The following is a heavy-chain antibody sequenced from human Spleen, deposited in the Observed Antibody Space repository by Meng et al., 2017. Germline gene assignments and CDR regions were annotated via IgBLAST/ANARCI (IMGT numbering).Heavy chain of an antibody. V-gene: IGHV4-61*02. J-gene: IGHJ6*02. CDR2: IDASGST. Sequence: SETLSLTCTVSGGSISSGSDYYWSWIRQPAGKGLEWIGRIDASGSTNYNPSLKSRVTISVDTSKNQFSLKLSSVTAADTALYYCARRHRSPHKQLRKNYYYPYAMDVWGQGTTVTVSS. CDR3: ARRHRSPHKQLRKNYYYPYAMDV. D-gene: IGHD5-24*01. CDR1: GGSISSGSDYY.